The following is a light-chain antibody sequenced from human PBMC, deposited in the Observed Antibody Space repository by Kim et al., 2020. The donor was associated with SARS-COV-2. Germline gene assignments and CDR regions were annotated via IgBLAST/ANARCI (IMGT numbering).Light chain of an antibody. CDR2: GAY. V-gene: IGKV1-17*01. CDR3: LQHNTDPIT. J-gene: IGKJ5*01. Sequence: SLGERVTIPRRGSQENINDLGWYQRNTGRAPKRPIYGAYSLQNGVPSRFSGSGSVTEFSLTLSSLQTVDFATYFCLQHNTDPITFGQGTRLEIK. CDR1: QENIND.